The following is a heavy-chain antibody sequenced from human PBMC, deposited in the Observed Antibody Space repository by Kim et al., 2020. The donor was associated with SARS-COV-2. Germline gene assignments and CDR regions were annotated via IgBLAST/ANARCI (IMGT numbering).Heavy chain of an antibody. J-gene: IGHJ5*02. Sequence: SETLSLTCAVSGGSISSSNWWSWVRQPPGKGLEWIGEIYHSGSTNYNPSLKSRVTISVDKSKNQFCLKLSSVTAADTAVYYCARDLIGMGIAAAGTSWGQGTLVTVSS. CDR1: GGSISSSNW. V-gene: IGHV4-4*02. CDR2: IYHSGST. CDR3: ARDLIGMGIAAAGTS. D-gene: IGHD6-13*01.